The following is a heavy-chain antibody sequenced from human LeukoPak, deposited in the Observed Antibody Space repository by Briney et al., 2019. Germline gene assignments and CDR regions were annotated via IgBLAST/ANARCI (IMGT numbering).Heavy chain of an antibody. CDR2: IKQDGSEK. D-gene: IGHD3-22*01. Sequence: GGSLRLSCAASGFTFSSYAMSWVRQAPGKGLEWVASIKQDGSEKYYVDSVKGRFTISRDNAKNSLYLQMNSLRAEDTAVYYCARDLYRIVVVPHYFDYWGQGTLVTVSS. V-gene: IGHV3-7*01. CDR3: ARDLYRIVVVPHYFDY. CDR1: GFTFSSYA. J-gene: IGHJ4*02.